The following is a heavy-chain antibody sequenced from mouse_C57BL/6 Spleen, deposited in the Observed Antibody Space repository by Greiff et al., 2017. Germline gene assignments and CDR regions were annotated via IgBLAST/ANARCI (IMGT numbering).Heavy chain of an antibody. CDR2: IWSDGST. CDR3: ARHDDYYGSSSAWFAY. Sequence: VQVVESGPGLVAPSQSLSITCTVSGFSLTSYGVHWVRQPPGKGLEWLVVIWSDGSTTYNSALKSRLSISKDNSKSQVFLKMNSLQTDDTAMYYCARHDDYYGSSSAWFAYWGQGTLVTVSA. CDR1: GFSLTSYG. V-gene: IGHV2-6-1*01. J-gene: IGHJ3*01. D-gene: IGHD1-1*01.